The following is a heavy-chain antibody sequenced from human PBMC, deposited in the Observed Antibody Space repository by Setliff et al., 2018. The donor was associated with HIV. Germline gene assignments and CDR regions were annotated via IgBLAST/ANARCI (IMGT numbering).Heavy chain of an antibody. CDR1: GGSISRYF. CDR2: LDTRGRA. CDR3: ARRKVGWLIPDY. J-gene: IGHJ4*02. V-gene: IGHV4-4*08. D-gene: IGHD6-19*01. Sequence: PSETLSLTCTVSGGSISRYFWNWIRQPPGKGLEWISYLDTRGRAIYNPSLKSRVTISVDTSKNQFSLKLSSVTAADTAVYYCARRKVGWLIPDYWGQGTLVTVSS.